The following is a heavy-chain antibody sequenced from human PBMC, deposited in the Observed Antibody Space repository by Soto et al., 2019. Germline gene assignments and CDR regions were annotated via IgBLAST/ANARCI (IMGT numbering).Heavy chain of an antibody. J-gene: IGHJ4*02. CDR3: AKLSGRDYGDQIDY. V-gene: IGHV3-23*01. D-gene: IGHD4-17*01. CDR1: GFSFSTYA. CDR2: ISGSGGST. Sequence: EVQLLESGGGLVQPGGSLRLSCAASGFSFSTYAMTWVRQAPGKGLEWVSTISGSGGSTYYADSVKGRFTVSRDNSKNTLYLQMNSLRAEDTAVYYCAKLSGRDYGDQIDYWGQGTLVTVSS.